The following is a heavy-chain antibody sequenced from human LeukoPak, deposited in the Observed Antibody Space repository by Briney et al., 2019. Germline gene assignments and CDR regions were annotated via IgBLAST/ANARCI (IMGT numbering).Heavy chain of an antibody. CDR3: ARCGGDCYPGGAFDI. CDR2: MYSGGNT. V-gene: IGHV3-53*01. J-gene: IGHJ3*02. D-gene: IGHD2-21*02. Sequence: PGGSLRLSCAASGFTVSGNYMSWVRQAPGKGLEWVSIMYSGGNTHYADSVKGRFTNSRDNSKNTLYLQMNSLSAEDTAVYYCARCGGDCYPGGAFDIWGQGTMVTVS. CDR1: GFTVSGNY.